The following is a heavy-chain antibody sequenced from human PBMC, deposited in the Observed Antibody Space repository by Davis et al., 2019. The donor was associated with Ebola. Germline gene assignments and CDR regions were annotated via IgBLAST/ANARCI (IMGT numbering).Heavy chain of an antibody. J-gene: IGHJ5*02. CDR2: NNAYNGNT. CDR1: GYTFTRYG. CDR3: ARAVTMVLPSGWFDP. V-gene: IGHV1-18*01. D-gene: IGHD3-10*01. Sequence: AASVKVSCKASGYTFTRYGISWVRQAPGQGLEWMGWNNAYNGNTNYAQNLQGRVTMTTDTSTSTAYMEARSLRYDETAVYYCARAVTMVLPSGWFDPWGQGTLVTVSS.